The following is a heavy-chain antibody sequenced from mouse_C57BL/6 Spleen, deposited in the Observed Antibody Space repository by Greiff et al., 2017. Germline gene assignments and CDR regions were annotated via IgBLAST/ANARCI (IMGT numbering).Heavy chain of an antibody. CDR3: ARRGSSYVGYWYFDV. V-gene: IGHV1-72*01. CDR2: IDPNSGGT. D-gene: IGHD1-1*01. CDR1: GYTFTSYW. J-gene: IGHJ1*03. Sequence: VQLQQPGAELVKPGASVTLSCKASGYTFTSYWMHWVKQRPGRGLEWIGRIDPNSGGTKYNEKFKSKATLTVDKPSSTAYMQLSSLTSDDSAVYYCARRGSSYVGYWYFDVWGTGTTVTVSS.